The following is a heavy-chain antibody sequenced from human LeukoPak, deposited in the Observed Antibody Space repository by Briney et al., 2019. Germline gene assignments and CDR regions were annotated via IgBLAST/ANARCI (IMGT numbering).Heavy chain of an antibody. CDR2: ITSTRSYK. CDR1: GFAFSSYA. J-gene: IGHJ5*02. CDR3: ARDDGGYCSSSSCYLGWFDP. D-gene: IGHD2-2*03. Sequence: GGSLRLSCAASGFAFSSYAMNWVRQAPGKGLEWVSSITSTRSYKYYADSVKGRFTISRDNAKNSLYLQMDSLRAEDTAVYYCARDDGGYCSSSSCYLGWFDPWGQGTLVTVSS. V-gene: IGHV3-21*01.